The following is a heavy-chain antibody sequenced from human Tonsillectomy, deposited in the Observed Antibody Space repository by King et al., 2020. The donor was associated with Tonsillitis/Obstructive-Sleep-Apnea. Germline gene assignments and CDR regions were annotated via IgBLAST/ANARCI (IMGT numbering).Heavy chain of an antibody. D-gene: IGHD3-3*01. Sequence: VQLVESGGGVVQPGRSLRLSCAASGFTFSHYAVHWVRQAPGKGLEWVAVISYDGSNKYYADSVKGRFTISRDNSKNTLYLQMNSLRAEDTAVYYCASDIFNFFGVVIISGMAVWGQGTTVTVSS. CDR1: GFTFSHYA. CDR3: ASDIFNFFGVVIISGMAV. CDR2: ISYDGSNK. J-gene: IGHJ6*02. V-gene: IGHV3-30*04.